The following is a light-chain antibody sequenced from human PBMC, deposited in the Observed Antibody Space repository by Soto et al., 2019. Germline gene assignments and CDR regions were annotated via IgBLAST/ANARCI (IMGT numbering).Light chain of an antibody. J-gene: IGLJ1*01. CDR3: NSYTSSSTYV. CDR1: SSDVGGYNY. CDR2: DVS. V-gene: IGLV2-14*01. Sequence: ALTQPASVSGSPGQSITISCTGTSSDVGGYNYVSWYQQHPGKAPKLIIYDVSNRPSGVSNRFSGSKSGNTASLTISGLQAEDEADYYCNSYTSSSTYVFATGTKLTVL.